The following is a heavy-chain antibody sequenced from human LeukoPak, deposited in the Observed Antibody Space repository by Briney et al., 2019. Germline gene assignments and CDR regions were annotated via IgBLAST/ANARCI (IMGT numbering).Heavy chain of an antibody. CDR1: GFTFSSYW. D-gene: IGHD2-21*02. Sequence: GGSLRLSCAASGFTFSSYWMSWVRQAPGKGLEWVAFIRYDGSNKYYADSVKGRFTISRDNSKNTLYLQMNSLRAEDTAVYYCAREMTSTYGTFDYWGQGILVTVSS. CDR3: AREMTSTYGTFDY. J-gene: IGHJ4*02. V-gene: IGHV3-30*02. CDR2: IRYDGSNK.